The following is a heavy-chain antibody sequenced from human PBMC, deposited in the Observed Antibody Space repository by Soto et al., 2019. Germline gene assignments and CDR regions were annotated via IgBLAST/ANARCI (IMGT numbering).Heavy chain of an antibody. CDR3: ARTLSDSGVSY. CDR1: GYTFTSYY. D-gene: IGHD6-19*01. V-gene: IGHV1-46*03. Sequence: QVQLVQSGAEVNKPGASVKVSCKASGYTFTSYYMHWVRQAPGQGLEWMSTINASGDRSTYAQKFQDRVTLTRDTTTSTAYMELSSLRSDDTAVYYWARTLSDSGVSYWGQGTLVTVSS. CDR2: INASGDRS. J-gene: IGHJ4*02.